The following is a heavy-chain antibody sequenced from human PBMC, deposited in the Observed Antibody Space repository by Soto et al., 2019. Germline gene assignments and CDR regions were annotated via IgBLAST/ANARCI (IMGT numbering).Heavy chain of an antibody. CDR1: GGSISSGGYS. CDR2: IYHSGST. V-gene: IGHV4-30-2*01. J-gene: IGHJ4*02. Sequence: PSETLSLTCAVSGGSISSGGYSWSWIRQPPGKGLEWIGYIYHSGSTYYNPSLKSRVTISVDRSKNQFSLKLSSVTAADTAVYYCARGRRDCSGGSCYSWEDYWGQGTLVTVSS. D-gene: IGHD2-15*01. CDR3: ARGRRDCSGGSCYSWEDY.